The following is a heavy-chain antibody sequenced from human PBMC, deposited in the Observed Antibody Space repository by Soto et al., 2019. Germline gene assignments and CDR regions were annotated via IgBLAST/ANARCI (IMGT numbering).Heavy chain of an antibody. CDR1: GGTFSSYA. CDR2: IIPIFGTA. J-gene: IGHJ4*02. Sequence: AASVKVSCKASGGTFSSYAISWVRQAPGQGLEWMGGIIPIFGTANYAQKFQGRVTITADESTSTAYMELSSLRSEDTAVYYCARDLVAAGFDYWGQGTLVTVSS. CDR3: ARDLVAAGFDY. D-gene: IGHD6-25*01. V-gene: IGHV1-69*13.